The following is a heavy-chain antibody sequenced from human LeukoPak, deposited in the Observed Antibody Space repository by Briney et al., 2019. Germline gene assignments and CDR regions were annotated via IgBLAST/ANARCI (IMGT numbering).Heavy chain of an antibody. Sequence: ASVKVSCKASGYTFTYYGISWVRQAPGQGLEWMGWISGYSGNTNYAQKVQGRVTMTTDTSTSTAYMELRSLRSDDTALYYCARSPTVTTRCDFWGQGTLVTVSS. J-gene: IGHJ5*01. CDR2: ISGYSGNT. CDR3: ARSPTVTTRCDF. CDR1: GYTFTYYG. V-gene: IGHV1-18*01. D-gene: IGHD4-17*01.